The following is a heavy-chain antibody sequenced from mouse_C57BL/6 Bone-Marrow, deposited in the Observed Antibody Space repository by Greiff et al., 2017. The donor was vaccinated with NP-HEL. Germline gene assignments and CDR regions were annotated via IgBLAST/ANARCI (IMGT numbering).Heavy chain of an antibody. V-gene: IGHV5-17*01. D-gene: IGHD2-4*01. CDR2: ISSGSSTI. CDR1: GFTFSDYG. Sequence: DVQLVESGGGLVKPGGSLKLSCAASGFTFSDYGMHWVRQAPEKGLEWVAYISSGSSTIYYADTVKGRFTISRDNAKNTLFLQMTSLRSEDTAMYYCARTRDYDYDGDYFDYWGQGTTLTVSS. CDR3: ARTRDYDYDGDYFDY. J-gene: IGHJ2*01.